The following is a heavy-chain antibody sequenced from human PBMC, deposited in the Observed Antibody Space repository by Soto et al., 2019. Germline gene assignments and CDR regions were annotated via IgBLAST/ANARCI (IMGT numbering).Heavy chain of an antibody. D-gene: IGHD3-16*02. Sequence: SETLSLTCTVSGGSISSGDYYWSWIRQPPGKGLEWIGYIYYSGSTYYNPSLKSRVTISVDTSKHQFSLKLNSVTAADTAVYYCARDRSRYPYYFDYWGQGTLVTVSS. V-gene: IGHV4-30-4*01. CDR2: IYYSGST. CDR3: ARDRSRYPYYFDY. CDR1: GGSISSGDYY. J-gene: IGHJ4*02.